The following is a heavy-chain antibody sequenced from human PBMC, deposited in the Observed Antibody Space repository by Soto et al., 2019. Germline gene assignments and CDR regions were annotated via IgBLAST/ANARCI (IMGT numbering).Heavy chain of an antibody. D-gene: IGHD3-22*01. CDR2: IYYSGST. Sequence: PSETLSLTCTVSGGSISSGGYYWSWIRQHPGKGLEWIGYIYYSGSTYYNPSLKSRVTISVDTSKNQFSLKLSSVTAADTAVYYCASSPYYYDSSGYEFDYWGQGTLVTVSS. CDR3: ASSPYYYDSSGYEFDY. CDR1: GGSISSGGYY. V-gene: IGHV4-31*03. J-gene: IGHJ4*02.